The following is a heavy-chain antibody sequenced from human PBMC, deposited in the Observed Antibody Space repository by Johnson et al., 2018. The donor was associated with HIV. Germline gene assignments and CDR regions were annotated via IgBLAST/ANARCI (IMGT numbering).Heavy chain of an antibody. CDR3: ARGEGSGWHLAGAFDI. J-gene: IGHJ3*02. D-gene: IGHD6-19*01. Sequence: VYLVESGGGLVQPGGSLRLSCAASGFTVSSNYMSWVRQAPGKGLEWVSVIYSGGSTYYADSVKGRFTISRDNSKNTLYLQMNSLRAEDTAVYYCARGEGSGWHLAGAFDIWGQGTMVTVSS. CDR1: GFTVSSNY. V-gene: IGHV3-66*02. CDR2: IYSGGST.